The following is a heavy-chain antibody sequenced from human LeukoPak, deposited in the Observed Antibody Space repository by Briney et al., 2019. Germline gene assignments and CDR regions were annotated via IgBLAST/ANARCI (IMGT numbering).Heavy chain of an antibody. V-gene: IGHV3-30*18. CDR3: AKDTYYYDSSGYTFDY. J-gene: IGHJ4*02. CDR2: ISYDGSNK. CDR1: GFTFSSYG. D-gene: IGHD3-22*01. Sequence: GGSLRLSCAASGFTFSSYGTHWVRQAPGKGLEWVAVISYDGSNKYYADSVKGRFTISRDNSKNTLYLQMNSLRAEDTAVYYCAKDTYYYDSSGYTFDYWGQGTLVTVSS.